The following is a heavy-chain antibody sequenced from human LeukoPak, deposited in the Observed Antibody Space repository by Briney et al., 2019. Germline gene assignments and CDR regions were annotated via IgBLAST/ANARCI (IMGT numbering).Heavy chain of an antibody. J-gene: IGHJ4*02. V-gene: IGHV3-7*05. D-gene: IGHD2/OR15-2a*01. Sequence: GSLRLSCAASGFTFSSYWMSWVRQAPGKGLEWVTNIKEDGSEKNYMDSLKGRFTISRDNAKNSLYLQMNSLRAEDTAVYYCARGGGRHVEYWGQGNLVTVSS. CDR2: IKEDGSEK. CDR3: ARGGGRHVEY. CDR1: GFTFSSYW.